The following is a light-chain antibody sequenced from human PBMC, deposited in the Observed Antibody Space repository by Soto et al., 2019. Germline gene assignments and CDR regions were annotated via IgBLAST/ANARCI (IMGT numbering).Light chain of an antibody. CDR2: GAS. V-gene: IGKV3-15*01. J-gene: IGKJ1*01. CDR1: QSVRSN. CDR3: QQYNTWPPT. Sequence: EIVLTQSPATLSVSPGERVTLSCRASQSVRSNLAWYQQKPGQAPRLLIYGASTRATGIPARFSGSWSGTECTLTISSLQSEDVALYYCQQYNTWPPTFGQGTKVDI.